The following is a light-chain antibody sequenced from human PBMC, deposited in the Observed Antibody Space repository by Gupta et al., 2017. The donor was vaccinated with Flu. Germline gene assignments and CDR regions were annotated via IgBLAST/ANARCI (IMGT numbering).Light chain of an antibody. CDR1: QSISNW. J-gene: IGKJ1*01. V-gene: IGKV1-5*03. Sequence: PSTLSASVGDRVTITCRASQSISNWLALYLQKPGKAPKLLIYKASNVENGVPSRFSGSGSGTEFTLTISSRQPDDFANYYGQQENTYSWTCGQGTKVEIK. CDR3: QQENTYSWT. CDR2: KAS.